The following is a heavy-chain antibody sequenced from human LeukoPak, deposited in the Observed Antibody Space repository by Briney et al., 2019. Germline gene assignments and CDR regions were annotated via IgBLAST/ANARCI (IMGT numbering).Heavy chain of an antibody. CDR2: ISGGGGST. V-gene: IGHV3-23*01. D-gene: IGHD3-16*01. Sequence: GGSLRLSCAASGFTFSSYAMSWVRQAPGKGLEWVSAISGGGGSTYYADSVKGRFTISRDNSKNTLYLQMNSLRAEDTAVYYCAKGSGHDYVWGSYYYFDYWGQGTLVTVSS. CDR3: AKGSGHDYVWGSYYYFDY. CDR1: GFTFSSYA. J-gene: IGHJ4*02.